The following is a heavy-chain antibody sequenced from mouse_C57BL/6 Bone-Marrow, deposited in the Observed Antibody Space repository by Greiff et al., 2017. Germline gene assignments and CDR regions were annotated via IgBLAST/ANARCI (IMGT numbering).Heavy chain of an antibody. V-gene: IGHV1-42*01. D-gene: IGHD2-2*01. Sequence: EVQLQQSGPELVKPGASVKISCKASGYSFTGYYMNWVKQSPEKSLEWIGEINPSTGGTTYNQKFKAKATLTVDKSSSTAYMQLKSLTSEDSAVYYCARSTMVTMDYAMDYWGQGTSVTVSS. CDR3: ARSTMVTMDYAMDY. J-gene: IGHJ4*01. CDR2: INPSTGGT. CDR1: GYSFTGYY.